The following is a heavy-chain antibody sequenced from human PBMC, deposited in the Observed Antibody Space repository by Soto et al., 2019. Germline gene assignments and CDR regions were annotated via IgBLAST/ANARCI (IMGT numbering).Heavy chain of an antibody. CDR1: GGSISSSSYY. CDR3: ARHSGSYHREVDY. Sequence: QLQLQESGPGLVKPSETLSLTCTVSGGSISSSSYYWGWIRQPPGKGLEWIGSIYYSGNTYYNPSLKSRVTISVDTSKNQFSLKLSSVTAADTAVFYCARHSGSYHREVDYWGQGTLVTVSS. CDR2: IYYSGNT. D-gene: IGHD1-26*01. J-gene: IGHJ4*02. V-gene: IGHV4-39*01.